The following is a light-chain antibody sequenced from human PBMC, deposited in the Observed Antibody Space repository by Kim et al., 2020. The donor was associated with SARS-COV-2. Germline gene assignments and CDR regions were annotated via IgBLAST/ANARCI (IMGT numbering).Light chain of an antibody. CDR1: SSNSGAGYD. J-gene: IGLJ1*01. Sequence: QRVIISSTGSSSNSGAGYDVHWYQQLPGTAPKLLIYGNSKRPSGVPDRFSGSKSGTSASMAITGLQAEDEADYCCQSYDSSLSGYVFGTGTKVTVL. V-gene: IGLV1-40*01. CDR2: GNS. CDR3: QSYDSSLSGYV.